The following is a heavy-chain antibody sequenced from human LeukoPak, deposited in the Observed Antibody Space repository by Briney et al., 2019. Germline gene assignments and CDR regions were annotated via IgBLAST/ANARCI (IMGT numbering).Heavy chain of an antibody. CDR3: ARDYQGHFEY. Sequence: GGSLRLSRAASRFTLSSYWMSWVRQAPGKGLEWVANIKQDGNEKYYVDSVEGRFTISRDNAKNSLYLQMNSLRVEDTAVYYCARDYQGHFEYWGQGTLVTLSS. V-gene: IGHV3-7*05. CDR1: RFTLSSYW. J-gene: IGHJ4*02. D-gene: IGHD2-2*01. CDR2: IKQDGNEK.